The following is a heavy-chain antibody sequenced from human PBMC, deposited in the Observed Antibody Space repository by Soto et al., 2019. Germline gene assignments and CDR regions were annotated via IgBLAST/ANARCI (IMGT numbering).Heavy chain of an antibody. Sequence: ASVKVSCKASGYTFTGYYMHWVRQAPGQGLEWMGWINPNSGGTNYAQKFQGRVTITADNSTSTAYMELSSLRSEDTAVYYCARSLKYQLLTYYYYYMDVWGKGTTVTVSS. CDR1: GYTFTGYY. CDR3: ARSLKYQLLTYYYYYMDV. J-gene: IGHJ6*03. V-gene: IGHV1-2*02. D-gene: IGHD2-2*01. CDR2: INPNSGGT.